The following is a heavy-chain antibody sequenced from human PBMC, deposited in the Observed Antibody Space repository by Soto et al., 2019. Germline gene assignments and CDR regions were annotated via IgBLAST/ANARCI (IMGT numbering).Heavy chain of an antibody. CDR3: ARDVSPGSSGLYFDAFDI. J-gene: IGHJ3*02. CDR2: IRKDRSPR. Sequence: EVQLVESGGGLVQPGGSLTLSCAASEFAFSSYWMTWVRQAPGKGLEWVANIRKDRSPRSYLDSVRGRFTISRDNSKNSLYLQMNSLRAEDTALYFCARDVSPGSSGLYFDAFDIWGQGTMVTVSS. D-gene: IGHD6-25*01. CDR1: EFAFSSYW. V-gene: IGHV3-7*05.